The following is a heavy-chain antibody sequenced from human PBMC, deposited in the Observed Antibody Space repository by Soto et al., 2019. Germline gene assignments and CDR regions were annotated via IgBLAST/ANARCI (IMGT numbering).Heavy chain of an antibody. Sequence: EVQLLESGGGLVQPGGSLRLSCAGSGFTFSSYAMSWVCQAPGKGLEWVSAISGSGGSTYYADSVKGRFTISRDNSKNTLYLQMNSLRAEDTAVYYCAKDNPRKEPITYYDILTGYPFDYWGQGTLVTVSS. CDR1: GFTFSSYA. CDR3: AKDNPRKEPITYYDILTGYPFDY. D-gene: IGHD3-9*01. CDR2: ISGSGGST. J-gene: IGHJ4*02. V-gene: IGHV3-23*01.